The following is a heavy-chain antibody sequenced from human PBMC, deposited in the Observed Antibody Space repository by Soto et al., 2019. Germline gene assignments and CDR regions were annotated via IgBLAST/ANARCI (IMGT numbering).Heavy chain of an antibody. Sequence: QVQLQESGPGLVKPSGTLSLTCAVSGGSISSSNWWSWVRQPPGKGLEWIGDIYHRGSTNYNSSLKSRVTIAEDKSKNQFSLKLSSVTAADTAVYYCAIRTTVTTRLGYWGQGTLVTVSS. V-gene: IGHV4-4*02. CDR1: GGSISSSNW. J-gene: IGHJ4*02. CDR2: IYHRGST. D-gene: IGHD4-17*01. CDR3: AIRTTVTTRLGY.